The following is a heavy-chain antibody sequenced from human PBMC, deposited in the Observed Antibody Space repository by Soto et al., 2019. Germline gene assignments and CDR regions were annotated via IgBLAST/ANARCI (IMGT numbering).Heavy chain of an antibody. D-gene: IGHD3-10*01. CDR3: ARDGEAYFDY. J-gene: IGHJ4*02. Sequence: QVQLVESGGGVVQPGRSLRLSCAASGFTFSSYGMHWVRQAPGKGLEWVAVIWYDGSNKYYVDSVKGRFTISRDNSKNTLYLQMNSLRAEDTAVYYCARDGEAYFDYWGQGTLVTVSS. V-gene: IGHV3-33*01. CDR1: GFTFSSYG. CDR2: IWYDGSNK.